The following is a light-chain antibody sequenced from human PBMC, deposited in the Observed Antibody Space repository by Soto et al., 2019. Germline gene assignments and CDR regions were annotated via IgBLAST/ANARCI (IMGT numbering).Light chain of an antibody. V-gene: IGLV2-14*01. CDR1: SSDVGGYNF. CDR3: SSYTSISTYV. J-gene: IGLJ1*01. Sequence: ALTQPASVSGSPGQSITISCTGTSSDVGGYNFVSWYQQHPDKAPKLMIYDVTNRPSGVSNRFSGSKSGNTASLTISGLQAEDEADYYCSSYTSISTYVFGTGTKVTVL. CDR2: DVT.